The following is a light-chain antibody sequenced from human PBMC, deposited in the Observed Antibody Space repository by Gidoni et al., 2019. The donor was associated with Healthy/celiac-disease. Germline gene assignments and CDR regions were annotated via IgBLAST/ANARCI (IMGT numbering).Light chain of an antibody. CDR3: QQYNNWPPLYT. V-gene: IGKV3-15*01. Sequence: EIVITQSPATLSVSPGVRATLSCRASQSVSSNLAWYQQKPGQAPRLLIYGASTRATGIPARFSGRGSGTEFTLTIRSLQSEDFAVYYWQQYNNWPPLYTFGQGTKLEIK. CDR1: QSVSSN. J-gene: IGKJ2*01. CDR2: GAS.